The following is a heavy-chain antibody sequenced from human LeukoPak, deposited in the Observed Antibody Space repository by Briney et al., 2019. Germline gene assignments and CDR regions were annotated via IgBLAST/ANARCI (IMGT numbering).Heavy chain of an antibody. CDR2: ISWNSGSI. D-gene: IGHD6-19*01. Sequence: PGRSLRLSCAASGFTFDDYAMHWVRQAPGKGLEWVSGISWNSGSIGYADSVKGRFTISRDNAKNSLYLQMNSLRAEDTALYYCAKEMYSSGWYGYYYYYGMDVWGQGTLVTVSS. CDR1: GFTFDDYA. V-gene: IGHV3-9*01. CDR3: AKEMYSSGWYGYYYYYGMDV. J-gene: IGHJ6*02.